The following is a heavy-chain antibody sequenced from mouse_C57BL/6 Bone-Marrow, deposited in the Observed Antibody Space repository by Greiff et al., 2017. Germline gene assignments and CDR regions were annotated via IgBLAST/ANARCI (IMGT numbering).Heavy chain of an antibody. CDR3: TSNWEFAY. V-gene: IGHV14-4*01. D-gene: IGHD4-1*01. CDR2: IDPENGDT. J-gene: IGHJ2*01. CDR1: GFNIKDDY. Sequence: VHVKQSGAELVRPGASVKLSCTASGFNIKDDYMHWVKQRPEQGLEWIGWIDPENGDTEYASKFQGKATITADTSSNTAYLQLSSLTSEDTAVYYCTSNWEFAYWGQGTTLTVSS.